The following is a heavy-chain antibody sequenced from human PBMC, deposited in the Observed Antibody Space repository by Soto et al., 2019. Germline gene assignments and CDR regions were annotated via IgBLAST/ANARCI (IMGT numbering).Heavy chain of an antibody. CDR3: ARGYCSSTSCYVLLWFGRIYYFDY. Sequence: ASVKVSCKASGYTFTSYDINWVRQATGQGLEWMGWMNPNSGNTGYAQKFQGRVTMTRNTSISTAYMELGSLRSEDTAVYYCARGYCSSTSCYVLLWFGRIYYFDYWGQGTLVTVSS. D-gene: IGHD2-2*01. CDR2: MNPNSGNT. J-gene: IGHJ4*02. CDR1: GYTFTSYD. V-gene: IGHV1-8*01.